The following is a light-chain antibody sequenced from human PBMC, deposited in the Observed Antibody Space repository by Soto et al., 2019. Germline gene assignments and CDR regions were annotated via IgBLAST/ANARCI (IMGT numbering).Light chain of an antibody. J-gene: IGLJ1*01. Sequence: QAVMTQPASVSGSAGQSIIISRSGTHSDIGAYEYVSWYQQHPGKPPKLMIYNINNRPSGVSYRFSGSKSGNTASLTISRLQTEDEADYYCLSHSTSRTYVFGPGTKVTVL. V-gene: IGLV2-14*03. CDR3: LSHSTSRTYV. CDR1: HSDIGAYEY. CDR2: NIN.